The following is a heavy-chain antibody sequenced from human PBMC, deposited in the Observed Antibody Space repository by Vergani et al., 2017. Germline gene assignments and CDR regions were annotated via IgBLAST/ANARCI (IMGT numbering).Heavy chain of an antibody. CDR1: GYIFANYW. J-gene: IGHJ4*02. V-gene: IGHV5-51*01. CDR2: IYPGDFDT. Sequence: EVQLVQSGAEVKKPGESLIISCKGSGYIFANYWIGWVRQMPGKGLEWMGIIYPGDFDTRYSPSFQGQVTISADKSITTAYLQWSSLKASDTAMYYSARPDYGSGSPLDYWGQGTLVTVSS. CDR3: ARPDYGSGSPLDY. D-gene: IGHD3-10*01.